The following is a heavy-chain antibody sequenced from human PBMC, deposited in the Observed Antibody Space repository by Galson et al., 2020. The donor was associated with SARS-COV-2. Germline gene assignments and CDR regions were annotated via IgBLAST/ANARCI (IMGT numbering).Heavy chain of an antibody. V-gene: IGHV3-15*01. CDR2: IKRKSDGGTP. Sequence: GESLQISCEASGLSLNNVWMNWVRQGPGKGLEWVGRIKRKSDGGTPDYAAPVKGRFTISRDDSKNTLYLQMNSLKTEDTAVYYCTRVDGYSGYDYWRWGAAEGPYYYHYKDVWGKGTTVTVSS. D-gene: IGHD5-12*01. J-gene: IGHJ6*03. CDR3: TRVDGYSGYDYWRWGAAEGPYYYHYKDV. CDR1: GLSLNNVW.